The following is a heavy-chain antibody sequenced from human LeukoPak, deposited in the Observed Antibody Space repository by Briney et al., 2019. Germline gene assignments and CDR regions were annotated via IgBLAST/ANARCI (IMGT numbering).Heavy chain of an antibody. Sequence: SETLSLTCTVSGGSISSYYWSWIRQPPGKGLEWIGYIYYSGSTNYNPSLKSRVTISVDTSKNQFSLKLSSVTAADTAVYYCAGTVTMMHYFDYWGQGTLVTVSS. CDR1: GGSISSYY. CDR3: AGTVTMMHYFDY. CDR2: IYYSGST. J-gene: IGHJ4*02. V-gene: IGHV4-59*01. D-gene: IGHD4-17*01.